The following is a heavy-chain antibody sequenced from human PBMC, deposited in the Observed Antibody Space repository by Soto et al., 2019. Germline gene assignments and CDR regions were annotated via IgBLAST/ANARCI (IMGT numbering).Heavy chain of an antibody. D-gene: IGHD5-12*01. V-gene: IGHV3-64*01. CDR3: FCVSKGYHIDY. Sequence: RQSPGKGLEYVSVISSNGGSTYYANSVKGRFTISRDNSKNTLYLQMGSLRAEDMEVYYCFCVSKGYHIDYSGQVTLFT. CDR2: ISSNGGST. J-gene: IGHJ4*02.